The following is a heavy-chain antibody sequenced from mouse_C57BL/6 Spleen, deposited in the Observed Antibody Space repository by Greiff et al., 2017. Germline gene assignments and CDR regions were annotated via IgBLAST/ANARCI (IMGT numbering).Heavy chain of an antibody. J-gene: IGHJ4*01. CDR2: IWTGGGT. CDR3: ARKGTTVVGDAMDY. V-gene: IGHV2-9-1*01. D-gene: IGHD1-1*01. CDR1: GFSLTSYA. Sequence: VQVVESGPGLVAPSQSLSITCTVSGFSLTSYAISWVRQPPGKGLEWLGVIWTGGGTNYNSALKSRLSISKDNSKSQVFLKMNSLQTDDTARYYCARKGTTVVGDAMDYWGQGTSVTVSS.